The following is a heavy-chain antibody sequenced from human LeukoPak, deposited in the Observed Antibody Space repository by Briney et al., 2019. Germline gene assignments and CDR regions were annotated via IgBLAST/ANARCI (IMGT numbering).Heavy chain of an antibody. D-gene: IGHD4-23*01. J-gene: IGHJ4*02. CDR3: ATGGYGGNSRLGHYFDY. CDR1: GFTFSSYA. V-gene: IGHV3-23*01. Sequence: GASLRLSCAASGFTFSSYAMSWVRQAPGKGLEWVSAISGSGGSTYYADSVKGRFTISRDNSKNTLYLQMNSLRAEDTAVYYCATGGYGGNSRLGHYFDYWGQGPLVIVSS. CDR2: ISGSGGST.